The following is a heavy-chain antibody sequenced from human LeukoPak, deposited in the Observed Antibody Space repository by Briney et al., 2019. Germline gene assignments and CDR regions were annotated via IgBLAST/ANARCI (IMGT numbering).Heavy chain of an antibody. CDR1: GFTFSSYG. J-gene: IGHJ4*02. CDR2: IWYDGSNK. D-gene: IGHD2-2*02. Sequence: GGSLRLSCAASGFTFSSYGMHWVRQAPGKGLEWVAVIWYDGSNKYYADSVKGRFTISRDNSKNTLYLQMNSLRAEDTAVYYCAGGDGVPAAISFGFWGQGTLVTVSS. CDR3: AGGDGVPAAISFGF. V-gene: IGHV3-33*01.